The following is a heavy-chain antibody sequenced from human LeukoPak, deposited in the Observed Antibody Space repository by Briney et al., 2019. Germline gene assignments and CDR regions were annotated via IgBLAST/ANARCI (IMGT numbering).Heavy chain of an antibody. D-gene: IGHD5-12*01. V-gene: IGHV3-21*01. J-gene: IGHJ4*02. CDR2: ISSSSTYI. CDR1: GFTFSSYT. Sequence: KPGGSLRLSCAASGFTFSSYTMNWVRQAPGKGLQWVSSISSSSTYIYYADSMKGRFTISRDNAKNSLYLQMNSLRDEDTAVYYCARDSGYDLQGNFDYWGQGTLVTVSS. CDR3: ARDSGYDLQGNFDY.